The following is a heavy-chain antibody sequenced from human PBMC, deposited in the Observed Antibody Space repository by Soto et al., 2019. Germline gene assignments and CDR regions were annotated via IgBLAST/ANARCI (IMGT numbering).Heavy chain of an antibody. V-gene: IGHV3-30*18. CDR2: ISYDENNK. CDR1: EFNFGGYA. Sequence: LRLSCAASEFNFGGYAMHWVRQAPGKGLEWVALISYDENNKYYADSVKGRFTISRDNSKNTLFLQMNSLRPEDTAVYYCAKGISSSSSWQLFDYWGPGTLVTVSS. D-gene: IGHD6-13*01. J-gene: IGHJ4*02. CDR3: AKGISSSSSWQLFDY.